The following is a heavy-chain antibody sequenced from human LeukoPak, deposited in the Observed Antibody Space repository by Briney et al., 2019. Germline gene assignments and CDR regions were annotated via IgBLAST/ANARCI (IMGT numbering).Heavy chain of an antibody. CDR2: IWYDGSNK. CDR3: AMWIQVWKFDY. V-gene: IGHV3-33*01. J-gene: IGHJ4*02. Sequence: GGSLRLSCAASGFTFSSYGMHWVRQAPGKGLEWVGVIWYDGSNKYYADSVKGRFTISRDNSKNTLYLQMNSLRAEDTAVYYCAMWIQVWKFDYWGQGTLVTVSS. CDR1: GFTFSSYG. D-gene: IGHD5-18*01.